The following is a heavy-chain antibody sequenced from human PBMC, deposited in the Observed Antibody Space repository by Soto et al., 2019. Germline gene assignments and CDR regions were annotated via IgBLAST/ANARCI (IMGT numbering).Heavy chain of an antibody. V-gene: IGHV4-59*08. CDR3: ARVPYCSGGSCYYSDY. CDR2: IYYSGST. CDR1: GGSISSYY. J-gene: IGHJ4*02. D-gene: IGHD2-15*01. Sequence: SETLSLTCTVSGGSISSYYWSWIRQPPGKGLEWIGYIYYSGSTNYNPSLKSRVTISVDTSKNQFSLKLSSVTAADTAVYYCARVPYCSGGSCYYSDYWGQGTLVTVSS.